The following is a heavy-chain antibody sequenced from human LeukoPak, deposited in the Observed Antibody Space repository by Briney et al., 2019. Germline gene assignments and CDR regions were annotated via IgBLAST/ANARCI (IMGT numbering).Heavy chain of an antibody. J-gene: IGHJ4*02. CDR3: AKVETSGGANCYALDY. V-gene: IGHV3-23*01. D-gene: IGHD2-2*01. Sequence: GGSLRLSCAASGFTFSSYAMTWVRQAPDKGLEWVSAISGSDGSTYYADSVKGRFTISRDDPQNTLYLQMNSLSAEDTAVYYCAKVETSGGANCYALDYWGQGTLVTVSS. CDR1: GFTFSSYA. CDR2: ISGSDGST.